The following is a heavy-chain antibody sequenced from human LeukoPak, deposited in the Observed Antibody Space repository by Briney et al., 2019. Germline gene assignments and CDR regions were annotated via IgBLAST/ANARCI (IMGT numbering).Heavy chain of an antibody. CDR2: IYYSGST. J-gene: IGHJ5*02. D-gene: IGHD2-15*01. CDR3: ARDRGYCSGGSCYRWFDP. CDR1: GGSISSDC. V-gene: IGHV4-59*01. Sequence: PSETLSVTCTVSGGSISSDCWSWIRQPPGKGLEWIGYIYYSGSTNYNPSLKSRVTISVDTSKNQFSLKLSSVTAADTAVYYCARDRGYCSGGSCYRWFDPGGQGTLVTVSS.